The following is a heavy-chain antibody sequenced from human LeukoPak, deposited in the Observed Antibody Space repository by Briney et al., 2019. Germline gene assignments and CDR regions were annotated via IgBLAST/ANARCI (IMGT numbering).Heavy chain of an antibody. Sequence: ASVKVSCKASGYTFTGYYMHWVRQAPGQGLEWMGWINPNSGGTNYAQKFQGRVTMTRDTSISTAYMELSRLRSDDTAVYYCVRRSVSGSPDAFDIWGQGTMVTVSS. CDR3: VRRSVSGSPDAFDI. CDR1: GYTFTGYY. CDR2: INPNSGGT. V-gene: IGHV1-2*02. J-gene: IGHJ3*02. D-gene: IGHD1-26*01.